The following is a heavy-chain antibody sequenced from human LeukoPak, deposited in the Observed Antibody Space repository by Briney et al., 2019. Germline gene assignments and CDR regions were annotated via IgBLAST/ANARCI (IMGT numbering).Heavy chain of an antibody. D-gene: IGHD6-13*01. CDR2: IYSGGST. V-gene: IGHV3-53*01. CDR1: GFTVSSNY. CDR3: ARSYSSSFHDAFDI. J-gene: IGHJ3*02. Sequence: PGGSLRLSCAASGFTVSSNYMSWVRQAPGKGLEWVSVIYSGGSTYFADSVKGRFTISRDSSKNTLYLQMNSLRAEDTAVYYCARSYSSSFHDAFDIWGQGTMVTVSS.